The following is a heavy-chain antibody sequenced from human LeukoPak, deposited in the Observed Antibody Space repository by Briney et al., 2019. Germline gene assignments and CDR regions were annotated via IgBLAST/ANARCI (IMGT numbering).Heavy chain of an antibody. J-gene: IGHJ5*02. CDR2: IYYTGTS. CDR3: ARDQKFSYFDP. D-gene: IGHD1-26*01. V-gene: IGHV4-59*02. Sequence: PSETLSLTCTVSGGSVLNYCWSWIRQPPGKGLEWVGIIYYTGTSNSNPSLGSRVSMSVDSSKNQFSLQLKSVTAADTAVYFCARDQKFSYFDPWGQGTLVTVSS. CDR1: GGSVLNYC.